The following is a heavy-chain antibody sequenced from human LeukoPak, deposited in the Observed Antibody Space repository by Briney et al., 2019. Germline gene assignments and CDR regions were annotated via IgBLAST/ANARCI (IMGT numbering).Heavy chain of an antibody. D-gene: IGHD3-10*01. CDR1: GGSISSSSYY. CDR2: IYYSGST. CDR3: ARLGTMVRGVIRH. V-gene: IGHV4-39*07. J-gene: IGHJ4*02. Sequence: SETLSLTCTVSGGSISSSSYYWGWIRQPPGKGLEWIGSIYYSGSTYYNPSLKSRVTISVDTSKNQFSLKLSSVTAADTAVYYCARLGTMVRGVIRHWGQGTLVTVSS.